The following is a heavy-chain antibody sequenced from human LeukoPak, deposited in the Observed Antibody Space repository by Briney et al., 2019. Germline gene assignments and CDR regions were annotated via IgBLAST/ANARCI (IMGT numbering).Heavy chain of an antibody. CDR2: ICGGGVDT. Sequence: PGGCLGLSCAASGFTFSSYAMRWVPQAPGKGLEWVSSICGGGVDTYYADSVKGRFTISRDNSKNTLYWQMNSLRVEDTAVYYCAKDPPTTGTTFDNWGRGSLVTVSS. D-gene: IGHD1-1*01. CDR3: AKDPPTTGTTFDN. J-gene: IGHJ4*02. V-gene: IGHV3-23*01. CDR1: GFTFSSYA.